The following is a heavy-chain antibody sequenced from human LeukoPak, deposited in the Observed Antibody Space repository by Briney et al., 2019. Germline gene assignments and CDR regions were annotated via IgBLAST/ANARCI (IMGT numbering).Heavy chain of an antibody. Sequence: GGSLRLSCAASGFTFRTYAMAWVRQVPGKGLEWVSSINDSGGDTYYADSVKGRFAISRDNSKNTLYLQMNSLRAEDTAVYYCARALVDAFDIWGQGTMVTVSS. CDR2: INDSGGDT. J-gene: IGHJ3*02. D-gene: IGHD2-8*02. CDR1: GFTFRTYA. V-gene: IGHV3-23*01. CDR3: ARALVDAFDI.